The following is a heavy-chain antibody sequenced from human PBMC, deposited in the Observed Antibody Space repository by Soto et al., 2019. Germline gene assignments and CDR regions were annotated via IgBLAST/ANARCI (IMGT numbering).Heavy chain of an antibody. CDR2: ISYDGSNK. D-gene: IGHD3-22*01. J-gene: IGHJ4*02. Sequence: QVQLVESGGGVVQPGRSLRLSCAASGFTFSGYAMHWVRQAPGKGLEWVAVISYDGSNKYYADSVKGRFTISRDNSKNTLYLQMNSLRAEDTAVYYCARAGPHGIVVVWGCFDYWGQGTLVTVSS. V-gene: IGHV3-30-3*01. CDR3: ARAGPHGIVVVWGCFDY. CDR1: GFTFSGYA.